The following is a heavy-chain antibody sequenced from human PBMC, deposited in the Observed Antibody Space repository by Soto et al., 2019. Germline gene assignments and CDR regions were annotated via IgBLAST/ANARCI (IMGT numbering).Heavy chain of an antibody. D-gene: IGHD3-10*01. J-gene: IGHJ3*02. CDR2: ITSSSRYT. V-gene: IGHV3-11*05. Sequence: QVQLVESGGGLVKPGGSLRLSCAASGFTFSDYYMSWIRQAPGKGLEWVSYITSSSRYTNYADSVKGRFTISRDNAKNSRYLQMNRLRAEDTAVYYCSRGVRYAFDIWGQGTMVTVSS. CDR1: GFTFSDYY. CDR3: SRGVRYAFDI.